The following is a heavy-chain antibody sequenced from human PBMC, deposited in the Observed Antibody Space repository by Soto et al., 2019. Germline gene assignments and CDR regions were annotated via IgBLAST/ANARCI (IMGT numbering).Heavy chain of an antibody. CDR3: ARLQGYDSSGYYSPGSEYFQH. CDR2: IYYSGST. D-gene: IGHD3-22*01. J-gene: IGHJ1*01. Sequence: PSETLSLTCTVSGGSISSYYWSWIRQPPGKGLEWIGYIYYSGSTNYNPSLKSRVTISVDTSKNQFSLKLSSVTAADTAVYYCARLQGYDSSGYYSPGSEYFQHWGQGTLVTVSS. CDR1: GGSISSYY. V-gene: IGHV4-59*08.